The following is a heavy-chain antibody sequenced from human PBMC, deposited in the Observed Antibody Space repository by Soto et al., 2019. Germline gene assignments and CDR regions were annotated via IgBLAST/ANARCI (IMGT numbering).Heavy chain of an antibody. Sequence: SVEVSCKXSGGTFSSYAISWVRQAPGQGLEWMGGIIPIFGTANYAQKFQGRVTITADESTSTAYMELSSLRSEDTAVYYCARDSRLRCSGFPLGFGAFDIWGQGTMVTVSS. D-gene: IGHD6-19*01. CDR3: ARDSRLRCSGFPLGFGAFDI. J-gene: IGHJ3*02. V-gene: IGHV1-69*13. CDR1: GGTFSSYA. CDR2: IIPIFGTA.